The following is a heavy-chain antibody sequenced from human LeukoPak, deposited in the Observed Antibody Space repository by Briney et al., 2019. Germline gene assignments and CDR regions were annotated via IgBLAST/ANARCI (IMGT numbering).Heavy chain of an antibody. Sequence: SETLSLTCTVSVGSISSYYWSCIRQPPGKGLEWIVYIYYSGSTKYNPSLKSRVTISVDTSKNLFSLKLSSVTAADTAMYYCARHENGGNSVLDWFDPWGQGTLVTVSS. CDR2: IYYSGST. V-gene: IGHV4-59*08. CDR1: VGSISSYY. J-gene: IGHJ5*02. D-gene: IGHD4-23*01. CDR3: ARHENGGNSVLDWFDP.